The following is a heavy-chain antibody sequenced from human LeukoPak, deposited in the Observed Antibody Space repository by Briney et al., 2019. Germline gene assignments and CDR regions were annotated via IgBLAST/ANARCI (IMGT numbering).Heavy chain of an antibody. CDR1: GFTFSSYG. J-gene: IGHJ5*02. CDR3: AKDWGGGSNWFDP. V-gene: IGHV3-30*02. Sequence: PGGSLRLSCAASGFTFSSYGLHWVRQAPGKGLEWVAFIRYDGSNKYYADSVKGRFTISRDNSKNTLYLQMNSLRAEDTAVYYCAKDWGGGSNWFDPWGQGTLVTVSS. D-gene: IGHD3-16*01. CDR2: IRYDGSNK.